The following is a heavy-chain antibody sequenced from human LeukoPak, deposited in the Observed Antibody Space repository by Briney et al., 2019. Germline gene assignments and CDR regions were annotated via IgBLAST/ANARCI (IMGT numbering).Heavy chain of an antibody. CDR2: IIPIFSTA. D-gene: IGHD3-10*01. Sequence: SVKVPCKASGYTFTSYGISWVRQAPGQGLEWMGGIIPIFSTADYAQKFQGRVTITADESTSTAYMELSSLRSDDTAVYYCAVGIRASGSYQIWGHAFDIWGQGTMVTVSS. J-gene: IGHJ3*02. CDR3: AVGIRASGSYQIWGHAFDI. V-gene: IGHV1-69*13. CDR1: GYTFTSYG.